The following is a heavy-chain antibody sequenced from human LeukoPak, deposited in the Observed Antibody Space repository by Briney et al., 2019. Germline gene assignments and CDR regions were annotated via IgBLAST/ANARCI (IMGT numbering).Heavy chain of an antibody. Sequence: SETLSLTCTVSNGSISSYYWSWIRQSPGKGLEWIAYISYRGTTNYNPSLKSRVTISVDTSKNQFSLKLSSVTAADTAVYYCARRMFRGIADDWFDPWGQGTLVTVSS. CDR2: ISYRGTT. CDR3: ARRMFRGIADDWFDP. J-gene: IGHJ5*02. V-gene: IGHV4-59*08. D-gene: IGHD6-13*01. CDR1: NGSISSYY.